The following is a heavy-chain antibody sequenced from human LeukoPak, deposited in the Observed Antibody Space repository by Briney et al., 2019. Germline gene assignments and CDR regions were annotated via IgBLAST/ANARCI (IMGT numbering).Heavy chain of an antibody. CDR3: ARSGINFFDY. Sequence: GGSLRLSCAGSGFTFSSYALSWIRQAPGKGLEWVSTISGSGRSTFNADSVQGRFTISRDNSKNTLYLQMDSLRAEDTAVYYCARSGINFFDYWGQGALVTVSS. V-gene: IGHV3-23*01. CDR2: ISGSGRST. J-gene: IGHJ4*02. CDR1: GFTFSSYA. D-gene: IGHD1-26*01.